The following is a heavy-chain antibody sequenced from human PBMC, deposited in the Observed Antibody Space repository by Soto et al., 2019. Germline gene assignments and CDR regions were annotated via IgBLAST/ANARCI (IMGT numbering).Heavy chain of an antibody. Sequence: QVQLVQSGAEVKKPGASVKVSCKASGYTFTSYGISWVRQAPGQGLEWMGWISAYNGNTNYAQKLQGRVTMTTDTSTSTAYMELRSLRSDDTAVYYCARDSRRFLEWLSDAAFDIWGQGTMVTVSS. V-gene: IGHV1-18*01. CDR1: GYTFTSYG. J-gene: IGHJ3*02. D-gene: IGHD3-3*01. CDR3: ARDSRRFLEWLSDAAFDI. CDR2: ISAYNGNT.